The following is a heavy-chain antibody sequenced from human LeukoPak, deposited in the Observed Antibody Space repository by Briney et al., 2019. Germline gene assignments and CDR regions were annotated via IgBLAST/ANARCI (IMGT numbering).Heavy chain of an antibody. J-gene: IGHJ4*02. D-gene: IGHD2-8*02. CDR1: GFTFNNHA. CDR2: VSNSGDTG. CDR3: AKRGVTYGPFDS. Sequence: PGGSLRLSCAASGFTFNNHAMSWVRQAPGKGLERVSTVSNSGDTGYYIDSVRGRFTVSRDNSKNTLYLQMNGLRAEDTAIYYCAKRGVTYGPFDSWGQGTLVTVSS. V-gene: IGHV3-23*01.